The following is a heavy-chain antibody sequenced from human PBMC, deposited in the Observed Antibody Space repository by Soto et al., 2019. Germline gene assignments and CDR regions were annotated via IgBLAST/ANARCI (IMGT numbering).Heavy chain of an antibody. CDR2: ISAYNGNT. Sequence: GASVKVSCKASGYTFTSYGISWVRQAPGQGLEWMGWISAYNGNTNYAQKLQGRVTMTTDTSTSTAYMELRSLRSDDTAVYYCARAARSTVVTVYNWFDPWGQGTLVTVSS. D-gene: IGHD2-15*01. CDR1: GYTFTSYG. V-gene: IGHV1-18*01. J-gene: IGHJ5*02. CDR3: ARAARSTVVTVYNWFDP.